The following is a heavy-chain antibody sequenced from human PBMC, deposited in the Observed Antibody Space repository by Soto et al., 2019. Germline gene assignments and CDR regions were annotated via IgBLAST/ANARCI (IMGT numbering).Heavy chain of an antibody. CDR1: GGSISSSSYY. V-gene: IGHV4-39*01. CDR3: AGSTSRPLFDY. J-gene: IGHJ4*02. CDR2: IYYNGST. Sequence: SETLSLTCTVSGGSISSSSYYWGWIRQPPGKGLEWIGSIYYNGSTYYNPSLKSRVTISVDTSKNQFSLKLSSVTAADTAVYYCAGSTSRPLFDYWGQGTLVTVSS. D-gene: IGHD2-2*01.